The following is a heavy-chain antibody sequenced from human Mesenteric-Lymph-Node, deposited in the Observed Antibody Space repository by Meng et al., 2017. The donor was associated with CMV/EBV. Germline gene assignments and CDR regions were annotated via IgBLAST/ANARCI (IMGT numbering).Heavy chain of an antibody. J-gene: IGHJ5*02. CDR3: ARSVELELGYCSSTSCLNWFDP. Sequence: ASVKVSCKASGYTFTSYDINWVQQATGQGLEWMGWMNPNSGNTGYAQKFQGRVTITRNTSISTAYMELSSLRSEDTAVYYCARSVELELGYCSSTSCLNWFDPWGQGTLVTVSS. D-gene: IGHD2-2*01. V-gene: IGHV1-8*03. CDR1: GYTFTSYD. CDR2: MNPNSGNT.